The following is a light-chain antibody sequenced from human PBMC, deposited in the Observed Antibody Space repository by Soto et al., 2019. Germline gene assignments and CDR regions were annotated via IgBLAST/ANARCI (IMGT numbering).Light chain of an antibody. CDR1: SSDVGGYNY. V-gene: IGLV2-14*01. CDR3: SSYTSSSTQV. J-gene: IGLJ3*02. Sequence: QSALTQPASVSGSPGQSITISCTGTSSDVGGYNYVSWYQQHPGKAPKLMIYDVSNWPSGVSNRFSGSKSGNTASLTISGLQAEDEADYYRSSYTSSSTQVFGGGTKVTVL. CDR2: DVS.